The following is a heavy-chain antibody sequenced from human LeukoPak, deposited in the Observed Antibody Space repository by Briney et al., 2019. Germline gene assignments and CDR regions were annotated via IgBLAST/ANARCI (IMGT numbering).Heavy chain of an antibody. Sequence: PGGSLRLSCAASGFTFRKYAMSWVRQTPGKGLQWVSSISGSGNSTYYADSVKGRFAISRDNSKNTFYLQMNSLRGEDTAVYHCARGLVVPAAHPVAYYMDVWGKGTTVTVSS. CDR2: ISGSGNST. CDR1: GFTFRKYA. CDR3: ARGLVVPAAHPVAYYMDV. D-gene: IGHD2-2*01. V-gene: IGHV3-23*01. J-gene: IGHJ6*03.